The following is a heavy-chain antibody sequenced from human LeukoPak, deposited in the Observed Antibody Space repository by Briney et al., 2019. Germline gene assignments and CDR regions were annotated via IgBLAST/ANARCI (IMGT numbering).Heavy chain of an antibody. CDR1: GDSVSSNSAA. D-gene: IGHD3-3*01. J-gene: IGHJ6*02. Sequence: SQTLSLTCAISGDSVSSNSAAWNWIRQSPSRGLEWLGGTYYRSKWYNDYAVSVKSRITINPDTSKNQFSLQLNSVTPEDTAVYYCARKGGSRFLGRYKYYGLDVWGQGTTVTVS. CDR2: TYYRSKWYN. V-gene: IGHV6-1*01. CDR3: ARKGGSRFLGRYKYYGLDV.